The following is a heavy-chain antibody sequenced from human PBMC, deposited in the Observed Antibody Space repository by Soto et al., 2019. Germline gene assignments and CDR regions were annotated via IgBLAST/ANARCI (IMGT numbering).Heavy chain of an antibody. V-gene: IGHV3-30-3*01. D-gene: IGHD2-15*01. CDR2: ISYDGSNK. Sequence: QVQLVESGGGVVQPGRSLRLSCAASGFTFSNYAMYWVRQAPGKGLEWVAVISYDGSNKYYADSVKGRFTISRDNSKNTLYLQMNSLRAEDTAVYYCARAGCDGGTCYTLVGLRYGMDVWGQGTTVTVSS. CDR1: GFTFSNYA. J-gene: IGHJ6*02. CDR3: ARAGCDGGTCYTLVGLRYGMDV.